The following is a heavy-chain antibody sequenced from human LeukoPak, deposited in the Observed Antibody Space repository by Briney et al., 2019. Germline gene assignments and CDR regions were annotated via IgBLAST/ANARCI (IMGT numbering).Heavy chain of an antibody. CDR2: INPNSGGT. V-gene: IGHV1-2*02. CDR1: GYSFTGYY. Sequence: ASVKVSCKASGYSFTGYYMHWVRQAPGQGLEWMGWINPNSGGTNYAQKFRGRVTMTRDTSISTAYMELSSLRSDDTAVYYCAKDTNWFDPWGQGTLVTVSS. CDR3: AKDTNWFDP. J-gene: IGHJ5*02.